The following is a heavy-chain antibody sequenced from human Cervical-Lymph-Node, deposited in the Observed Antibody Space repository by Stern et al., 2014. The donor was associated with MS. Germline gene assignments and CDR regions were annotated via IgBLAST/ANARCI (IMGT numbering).Heavy chain of an antibody. Sequence: DQLVESGGGVVQPGRSLRLSCAASGFTFSSSGMHWVRQAPGKGLEWLAIIWYDGSNRYYADSVKGRFTITRDNSKNTLYLQMNSLRAEDTAVYYCAREGGNTAXXXXXWGQGTLVTVSS. CDR3: AREGGNTAXXXXX. J-gene: IGHJ1*01. D-gene: IGHD4-23*01. CDR1: GFTFSSSG. CDR2: IWYDGSNR. V-gene: IGHV3-33*01.